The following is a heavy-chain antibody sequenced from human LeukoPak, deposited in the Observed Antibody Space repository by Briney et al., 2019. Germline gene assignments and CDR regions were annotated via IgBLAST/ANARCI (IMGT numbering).Heavy chain of an antibody. V-gene: IGHV3-74*01. D-gene: IGHD2/OR15-2a*01. Sequence: GGSLRLSCAASEFTFSSYAMNWVRQAPGKGLVWVSRINSDGSSTSYADSVKGRFTISRDNAKNTLYLQMNSLRAEDTAVYYCARGNTGSPDYWGQGTLVTVSS. CDR3: ARGNTGSPDY. CDR2: INSDGSST. CDR1: EFTFSSYA. J-gene: IGHJ4*02.